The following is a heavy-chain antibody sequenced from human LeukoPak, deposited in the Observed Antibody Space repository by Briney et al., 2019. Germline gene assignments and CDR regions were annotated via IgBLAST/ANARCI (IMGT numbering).Heavy chain of an antibody. V-gene: IGHV3-21*01. CDR3: ARDPWGMYGY. J-gene: IGHJ4*02. CDR2: ISSSSSYI. CDR1: GFTFSSYS. Sequence: KPGRSLRLSCAASGFTFSSYSMNWVRQAPGKGLEWVSSISSSSSYIYYADSVKGRFTISRDNAKNSLYLQMNSLRAEDTAVYYCARDPWGMYGYWGQGTLVTVSS. D-gene: IGHD3-16*01.